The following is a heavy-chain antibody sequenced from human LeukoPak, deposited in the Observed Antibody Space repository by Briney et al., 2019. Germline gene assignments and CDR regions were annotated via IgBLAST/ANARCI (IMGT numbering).Heavy chain of an antibody. CDR2: ITWHGGST. D-gene: IGHD3-22*01. J-gene: IGHJ4*02. CDR3: ATGKHYYDSSGYYFYYFDY. Sequence: GGSLRLSCAASGFTFDDYGMSWVRQTPGKGLEWVSGITWHGGSTGYADSVKGRFTISRDNAKNSLYLQMNSLRAEDTAVYYCATGKHYYDSSGYYFYYFDYWGQGTLVTVSS. V-gene: IGHV3-20*04. CDR1: GFTFDDYG.